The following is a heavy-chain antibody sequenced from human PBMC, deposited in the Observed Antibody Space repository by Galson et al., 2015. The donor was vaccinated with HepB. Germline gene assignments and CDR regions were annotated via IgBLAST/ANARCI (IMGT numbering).Heavy chain of an antibody. V-gene: IGHV1-69*06. CDR1: GGTFTSYA. CDR2: IIPIFGAA. D-gene: IGHD1-26*01. CDR3: GLGAGAYYYYGMDV. J-gene: IGHJ6*02. Sequence: SVKVSCKASGGTFTSYAISWVRQAPGQGLEWMGGIIPIFGAANYAQKFQGRVTITADKSTSTAYMEVSSLTSEDTAMYYCGLGAGAYYYYGMDVWGQGTTVTVSS.